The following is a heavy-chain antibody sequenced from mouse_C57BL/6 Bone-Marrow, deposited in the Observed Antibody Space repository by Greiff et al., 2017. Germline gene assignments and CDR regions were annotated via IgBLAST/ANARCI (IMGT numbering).Heavy chain of an antibody. CDR3: STSGYGNVYYYAWDY. CDR2: IDPSDSYT. Sequence: QVQLQQPGAELVKPGTSVKLSCKASGYTFTSYWMHWVKQRPGQGLEWIGMIDPSDSYTNYNQKFKGKATLTVDTSSSTAYMQLSSLTSEDSAVYYWSTSGYGNVYYYAWDYWGQGTAGTVSS. CDR1: GYTFTSYW. J-gene: IGHJ4*01. D-gene: IGHD2-10*02. V-gene: IGHV1-59*01.